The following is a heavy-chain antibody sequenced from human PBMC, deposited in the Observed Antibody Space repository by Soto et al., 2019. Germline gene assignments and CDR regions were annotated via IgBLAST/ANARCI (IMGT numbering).Heavy chain of an antibody. CDR1: GGSMSSGGYY. CDR2: IYYSGST. D-gene: IGHD3-10*01. Sequence: TLSLTCTVSGGSMSSGGYYWSWIRQHPGKGLEWIGYIYYSGSTYYNPSLKSRVTISVDTSKNQFSLKLSSVTAADTAVYYCARDEYGSGSYYEAEYWGQGTLVTVSS. V-gene: IGHV4-31*03. J-gene: IGHJ4*02. CDR3: ARDEYGSGSYYEAEY.